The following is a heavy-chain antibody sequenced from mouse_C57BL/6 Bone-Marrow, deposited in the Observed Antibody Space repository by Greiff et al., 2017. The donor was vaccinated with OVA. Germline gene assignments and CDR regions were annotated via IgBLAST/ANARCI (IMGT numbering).Heavy chain of an antibody. CDR1: GYTFTNYW. Sequence: QVQLQQSGAELVRPGTSVKMSCKASGYTFTNYWIGWAKQRPGHGLEWIGDIYPGGGYTNYNEQFKGKATLTADKSSSTAYMQFSSLTSEDSAIYYGARSGYGSSFAMDYWGQGTSVTVSS. CDR3: ARSGYGSSFAMDY. J-gene: IGHJ4*01. D-gene: IGHD1-1*01. CDR2: IYPGGGYT. V-gene: IGHV1-63*01.